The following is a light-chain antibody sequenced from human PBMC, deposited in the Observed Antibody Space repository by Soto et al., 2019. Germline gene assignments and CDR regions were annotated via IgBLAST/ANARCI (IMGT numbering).Light chain of an antibody. Sequence: QSVLTQPASLSGSPGQSITISCTGTSSDIGAYDYVSWYQQYPGKAPKLMIYEVTNRPSGVSNRFSGSKSGNTDSLTISGLQAADEAEYYCGSYTSSSTHVLFGGGTQLTVL. CDR1: SSDIGAYDY. J-gene: IGLJ2*01. CDR3: GSYTSSSTHVL. V-gene: IGLV2-14*01. CDR2: EVT.